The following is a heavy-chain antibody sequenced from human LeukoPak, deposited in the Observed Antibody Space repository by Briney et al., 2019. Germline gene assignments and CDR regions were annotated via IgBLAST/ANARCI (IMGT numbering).Heavy chain of an antibody. V-gene: IGHV1-18*01. CDR1: GYTFTSYG. CDR3: ARGVKYYYDSSGYPFLYYYYMDV. D-gene: IGHD3-22*01. CDR2: ISAYNGNT. Sequence: GASVKVSCKASGYTFTSYGISWVRQAPGQGLEWMGWISAYNGNTNYAQKLQGRVTMTRDTPTSTVYMELSSLRSEDTAVYYCARGVKYYYDSSGYPFLYYYYMDVWGKGTTVTISS. J-gene: IGHJ6*03.